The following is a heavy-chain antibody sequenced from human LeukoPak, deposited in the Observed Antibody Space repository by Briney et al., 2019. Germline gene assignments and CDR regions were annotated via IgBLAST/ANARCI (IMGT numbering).Heavy chain of an antibody. D-gene: IGHD2-15*01. Sequence: SGPTLVKPTQTLTLTCTLSGFSLSTSGVGVGWIRQPPGKALEWLALIYWDDDKRYGPSLKSRLTITKDTSKNQVVLTMTNMDPVDTATYYCAHSPYCSGGSCYSFYGDYFDYWGQGTLVTVSS. V-gene: IGHV2-5*05. CDR2: IYWDDDK. J-gene: IGHJ4*02. CDR3: AHSPYCSGGSCYSFYGDYFDY. CDR1: GFSLSTSGVG.